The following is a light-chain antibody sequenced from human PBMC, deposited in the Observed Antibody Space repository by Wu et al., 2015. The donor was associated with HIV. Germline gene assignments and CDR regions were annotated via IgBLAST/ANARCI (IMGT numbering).Light chain of an antibody. V-gene: IGKV3-11*01. J-gene: IGKJ4*01. CDR3: QQRTNWLLT. CDR2: GAS. CDR1: QSLAL. Sequence: GERVTSTCRASQSLALPLAWYQPETLGPGLPRLLIYGASSRATGIPDRFTASGSGTDFILTISSLEPEDFAVYYCQQRTNWLLTFGGGTRVEI.